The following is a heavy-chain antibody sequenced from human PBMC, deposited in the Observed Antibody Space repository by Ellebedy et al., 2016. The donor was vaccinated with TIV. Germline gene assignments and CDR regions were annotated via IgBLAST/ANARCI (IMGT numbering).Heavy chain of an antibody. CDR1: GFTFRNYW. Sequence: PGGSLRLSCAASGFTFRNYWMHWVRQAPGKGPLWVARINSDGSSTTYADSVKGRFTISRDNPKNMLYLQMNSLRAEDTAFYYCVRAFWTEHYWGQGTQVTVSS. CDR2: INSDGSST. V-gene: IGHV3-74*03. CDR3: VRAFWTEHY. D-gene: IGHD1-1*01. J-gene: IGHJ4*02.